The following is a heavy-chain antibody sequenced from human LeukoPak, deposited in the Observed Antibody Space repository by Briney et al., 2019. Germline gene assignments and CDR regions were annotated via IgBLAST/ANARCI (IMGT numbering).Heavy chain of an antibody. V-gene: IGHV5-51*01. Sequence: GDSLKISCKGSGYTFASYWIGWVRQMPGKGLEWMGIIWPGDSDTRYSPSFQGQVPISADKSMSTTYLQWSSLKDSDTAIYYCARTGFYGSGSYSRNTWFAPRGQGTLVTVSS. CDR3: ARTGFYGSGSYSRNTWFAP. CDR2: IWPGDSDT. CDR1: GYTFASYW. J-gene: IGHJ5*02. D-gene: IGHD3-10*01.